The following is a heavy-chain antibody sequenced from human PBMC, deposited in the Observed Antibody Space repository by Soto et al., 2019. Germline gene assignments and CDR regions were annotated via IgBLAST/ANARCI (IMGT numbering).Heavy chain of an antibody. J-gene: IGHJ4*02. CDR2: TYFRSTWFN. V-gene: IGHV6-1*01. Sequence: PSQTLSLTCAIPGNSVSTNSVAWNWIRQSPSRGLEWLGRTYFRSTWFNEYASSVKGRITISPVTSKNHFSLQLNSVTPDDSAVYYCARDKRALAGYYFDYWGQGTPVTVSS. CDR3: ARDKRALAGYYFDY. CDR1: GNSVSTNSVA. D-gene: IGHD6-19*01.